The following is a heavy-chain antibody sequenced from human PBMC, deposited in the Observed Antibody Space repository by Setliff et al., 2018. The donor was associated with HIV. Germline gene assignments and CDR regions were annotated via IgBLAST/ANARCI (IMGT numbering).Heavy chain of an antibody. V-gene: IGHV4-4*09. CDR1: GGSISSYY. CDR3: ARSPRIGVAGEFEY. D-gene: IGHD6-19*01. Sequence: SETLSLTCTVSGGSISSYYWSWIRQPPGKGLEWIGYIYTSGSVNYNPSLNSRVTVLVDTSKNQFSLKVNSVTAADTAVYYCARSPRIGVAGEFEYWGQGTLVTVSS. CDR2: IYTSGSV. J-gene: IGHJ4*02.